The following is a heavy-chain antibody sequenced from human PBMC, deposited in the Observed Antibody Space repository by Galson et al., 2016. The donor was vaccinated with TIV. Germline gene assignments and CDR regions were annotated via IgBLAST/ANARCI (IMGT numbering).Heavy chain of an antibody. CDR2: IIPLFGTI. D-gene: IGHD5-18*01. CDR1: GGTFSSCV. CDR3: ASDRNTALDTYHQYYGMDV. V-gene: IGHV1-69*01. J-gene: IGHJ6*02. Sequence: SGGTFSSCVFNWVRLAPGQGLEWMGGIIPLFGTINYAQKFQGRVTITADESTTTVYMELNSLRSGDTAVYYCASDRNTALDTYHQYYGMDVWGQGTTVTVSS.